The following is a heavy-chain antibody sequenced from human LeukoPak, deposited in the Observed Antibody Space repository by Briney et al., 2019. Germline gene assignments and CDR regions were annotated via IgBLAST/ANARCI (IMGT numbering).Heavy chain of an antibody. CDR1: GASFSSGSYY. V-gene: IGHV4-61*01. CDR3: ARGSRGYTYG. D-gene: IGHD5-18*01. Sequence: SSETLSLTCTVSGASFSSGSYYWSWIRQPPGKGLEWIGYIYYSGSTNYNPSLKSRVTISVDTSKNQFSLKLSSVTAADTAVYYCARGSRGYTYGWGQGTLVTVSS. CDR2: IYYSGST. J-gene: IGHJ4*02.